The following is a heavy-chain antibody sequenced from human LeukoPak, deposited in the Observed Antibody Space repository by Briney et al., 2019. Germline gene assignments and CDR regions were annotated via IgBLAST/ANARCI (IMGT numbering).Heavy chain of an antibody. CDR1: GFTFTSSA. J-gene: IGHJ3*02. V-gene: IGHV1-58*01. D-gene: IGHD3-10*01. Sequence: SVKVSCKASGFTFTSSAVQWVRQARGQRLEWIGWIVVGSGDTNSAQKFQERVTITRDMSTRTAYMGLSSLRSEDTAVYYCGADSMPRGVFSYAFDIWGQGTMVTVSS. CDR2: IVVGSGDT. CDR3: GADSMPRGVFSYAFDI.